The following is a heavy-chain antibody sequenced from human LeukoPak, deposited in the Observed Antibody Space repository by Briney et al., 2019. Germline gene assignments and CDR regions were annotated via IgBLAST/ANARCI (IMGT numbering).Heavy chain of an antibody. CDR3: ARICYYYDSSGYCLGY. Sequence: ASVKVSCKASGYTFTSYGISWVRQAPGQGLEWMGWISAYNGNTNYAQKLRGRVTMTTDTSTGTAYMELRSLRSDDTAVYYCARICYYYDSSGYCLGYWGQGTLVTVSS. D-gene: IGHD3-22*01. CDR2: ISAYNGNT. V-gene: IGHV1-18*01. CDR1: GYTFTSYG. J-gene: IGHJ4*02.